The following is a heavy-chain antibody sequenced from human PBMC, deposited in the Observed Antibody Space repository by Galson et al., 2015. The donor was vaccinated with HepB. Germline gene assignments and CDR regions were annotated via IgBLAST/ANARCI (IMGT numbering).Heavy chain of an antibody. V-gene: IGHV3-9*01. Sequence: LRLSCAASGFTFDDYAMHWVRQAPGKGLEWVSGISWNSGSIGYADSVKGRFTISRDNAKNSLYLQMNSLRAEDTALYYCAKDISSFWSGYYHVWGQGTMVTVSS. D-gene: IGHD3-3*01. CDR3: AKDISSFWSGYYHV. CDR2: ISWNSGSI. J-gene: IGHJ3*01. CDR1: GFTFDDYA.